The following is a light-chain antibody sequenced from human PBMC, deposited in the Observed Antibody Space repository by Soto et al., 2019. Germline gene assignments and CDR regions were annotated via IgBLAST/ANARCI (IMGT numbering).Light chain of an antibody. Sequence: DIQMTQSPSTLSASVGDRVTITCRAIQSISSWLAWYQQRRGQGPRLLVYDASTRAWTAGIPARFSGSGSGTEFTLTISNLQAEDSAVYHCHQYSNTFRTFGQGTKVDI. CDR3: HQYSNTFRT. J-gene: IGKJ1*01. CDR1: QSISSW. CDR2: DAS. V-gene: IGKV1-5*01.